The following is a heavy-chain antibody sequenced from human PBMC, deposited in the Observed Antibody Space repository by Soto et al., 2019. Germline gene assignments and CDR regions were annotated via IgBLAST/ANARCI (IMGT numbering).Heavy chain of an antibody. D-gene: IGHD6-25*01. V-gene: IGHV4-31*03. CDR3: AGGGGGRVVAANYFDY. J-gene: IGHJ4*02. CDR1: GGSISSGGYY. Sequence: QVQLQESGPGLVKPSQTLSLTCTVSGGSISSGGYYWSWIRQHPGNGLEWIGYIYYSGSTYYNPSLKSRVTISVDTSKNQFSLKRSSVTAADTAVYYCAGGGGGRVVAANYFDYWGQGTLVTVSS. CDR2: IYYSGST.